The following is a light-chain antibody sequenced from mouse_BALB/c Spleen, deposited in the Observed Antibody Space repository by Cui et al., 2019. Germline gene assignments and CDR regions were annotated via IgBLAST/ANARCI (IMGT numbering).Light chain of an antibody. V-gene: IGKV4-74*01. Sequence: QIVLTQCPAIMSASLGERVTRTCTASSSVTSSYLHWYPQKPGSSTKLWIYSTSNLASGVPARFSGSGSGTSYSLTISSMEAEDAATYFCHQYHRSPYTFGGGTKLEIK. J-gene: IGKJ2*01. CDR2: STS. CDR3: HQYHRSPYT. CDR1: SSVTSSY.